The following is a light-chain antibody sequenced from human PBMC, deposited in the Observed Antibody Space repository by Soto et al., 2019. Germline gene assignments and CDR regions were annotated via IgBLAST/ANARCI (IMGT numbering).Light chain of an antibody. V-gene: IGKV2-28*01. CDR3: MQALHTPLT. J-gene: IGKJ4*01. Sequence: DIVMTQSPLSLPVTPGEPASISCRSSQSILHSNGYNYLDWYVQKPGQSPQVLVYLGSNRASVVPDRVSGSGSGTDFTLKISRVEDEDVVVYDCMQALHTPLTFGGETNVEIK. CDR1: QSILHSNGYNY. CDR2: LGS.